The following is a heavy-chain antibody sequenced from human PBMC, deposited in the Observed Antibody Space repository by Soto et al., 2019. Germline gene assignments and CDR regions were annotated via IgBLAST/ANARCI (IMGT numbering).Heavy chain of an antibody. Sequence: SETLSLTCAVSGASLSGYYRSWIRQPPGKGLEWIGETNDSGSTNYNPSLKSRVTISVDTSKNQFSLKLSSVTAADTAVYYCARLFLITGTTIWFDPWGQGTLVTVSS. CDR2: TNDSGST. J-gene: IGHJ5*02. CDR1: GASLSGYY. D-gene: IGHD1-7*01. CDR3: ARLFLITGTTIWFDP. V-gene: IGHV4-34*01.